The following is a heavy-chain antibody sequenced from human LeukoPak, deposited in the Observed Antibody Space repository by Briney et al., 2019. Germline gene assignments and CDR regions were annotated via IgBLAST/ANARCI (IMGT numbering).Heavy chain of an antibody. D-gene: IGHD2-21*02. CDR3: ANQCGGNCYSDF. CDR1: GFTVSSNY. V-gene: IGHV3-66*01. CDR2: IYSGGST. Sequence: GGSLRLSCAASGFTVSSNYMSWVRQAPGKGLEWVSVIYSGGSTYYADSVKGRFTISRDNSKKTLSLQTNSLRAEDTAVYYCANQCGGNCYSDFWGQGTLVTVSS. J-gene: IGHJ4*02.